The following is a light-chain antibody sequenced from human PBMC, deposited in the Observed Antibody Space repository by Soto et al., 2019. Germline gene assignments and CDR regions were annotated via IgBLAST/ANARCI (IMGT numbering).Light chain of an antibody. CDR1: RTLFYPSNNKTY. CDR3: HQYNSWPPGT. CDR2: WAS. Sequence: DIVMTQSPDSLAVSLGERATINCKSNRTLFYPSNNKTYLAWYQQKAGQPPKLLIYWASMRESGVPDRFSGSGSGTDFTLTISSLQAEDVAIFYCHQYNSWPPGTFGQGTKVEIK. V-gene: IGKV4-1*01. J-gene: IGKJ2*01.